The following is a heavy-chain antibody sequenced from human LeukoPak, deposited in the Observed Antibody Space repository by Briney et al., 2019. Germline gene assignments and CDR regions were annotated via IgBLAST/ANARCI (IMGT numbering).Heavy chain of an antibody. CDR3: AREVIAYCGGDCSHFDY. J-gene: IGHJ4*02. Sequence: GGSLRLSCAASGFTVSSNYMSWVRQAPGKGLEWVSVIYSGGSTYYADSVKGRFTISRDNSKNTLYLQMNSLRAEDTAVYYCAREVIAYCGGDCSHFDYWGQGTLVTVSS. CDR2: IYSGGST. D-gene: IGHD2-21*01. CDR1: GFTVSSNY. V-gene: IGHV3-53*01.